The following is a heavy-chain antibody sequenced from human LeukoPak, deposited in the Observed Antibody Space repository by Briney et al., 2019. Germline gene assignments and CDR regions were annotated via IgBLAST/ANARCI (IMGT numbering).Heavy chain of an antibody. CDR1: GYTLTIYD. CDR2: VSGYNGNT. Sequence: ASVKVSYKVSGYTLTIYDINWVRKAPGQGLEWMGWVSGYNGNTNYAQKFEGRVAMTTDTSSSTAYMELRSLKSDDTAIYYCARCDWFDPWGQGTLVTVSS. CDR3: ARCDWFDP. V-gene: IGHV1-18*01. J-gene: IGHJ5*02.